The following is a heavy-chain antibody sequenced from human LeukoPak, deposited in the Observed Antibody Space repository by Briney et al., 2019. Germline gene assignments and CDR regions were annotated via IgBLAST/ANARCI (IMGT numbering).Heavy chain of an antibody. D-gene: IGHD2-21*01. Sequence: GASVKVSCKASGYTFTGYYMHWVRQAPGQGLEWMGWINPNSGGTNYAQKLQGRVTMTRDTSISTAYMELSRLRSDDTAVYYCARSPHYAYCGGDCYIDYWGQGTLVTVSS. J-gene: IGHJ4*02. CDR3: ARSPHYAYCGGDCYIDY. CDR2: INPNSGGT. V-gene: IGHV1-2*02. CDR1: GYTFTGYY.